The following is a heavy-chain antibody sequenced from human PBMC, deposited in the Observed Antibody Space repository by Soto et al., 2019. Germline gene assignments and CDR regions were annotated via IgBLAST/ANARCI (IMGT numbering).Heavy chain of an antibody. Sequence: QVHLVQSGAEVKKPRASVRISCKASGYMFTAYSIHWVRQAPGQRLEWMGWINIDNGNTKSSQRFQGRVSFSRDTSASTTYMELTNLKMEDTAMYYCARGLLNTFSYYFDSWGQGTLVTVSS. V-gene: IGHV1-3*04. J-gene: IGHJ4*02. CDR1: GYMFTAYS. D-gene: IGHD3-16*01. CDR2: INIDNGNT. CDR3: ARGLLNTFSYYFDS.